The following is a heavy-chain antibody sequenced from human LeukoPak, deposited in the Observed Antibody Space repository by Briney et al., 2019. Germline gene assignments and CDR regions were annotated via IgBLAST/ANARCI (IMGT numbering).Heavy chain of an antibody. CDR1: GFTLSSYG. Sequence: KPGGSLRLSCAASGFTLSSYGMHWVRQAPGKGLEWVAVIWYDGSNKYYADSVKGRFTISRDNSKNTLYLQMNSLRAEDTAVYYCARDWAPRYSSSIYWYFDLWGRGTLVTVSS. J-gene: IGHJ2*01. D-gene: IGHD6-13*01. CDR3: ARDWAPRYSSSIYWYFDL. CDR2: IWYDGSNK. V-gene: IGHV3-33*01.